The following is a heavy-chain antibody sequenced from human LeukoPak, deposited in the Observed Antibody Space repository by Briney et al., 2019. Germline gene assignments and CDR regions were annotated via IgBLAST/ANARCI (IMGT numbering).Heavy chain of an antibody. CDR3: ARHPPLSGYCSGGSCYTAGRGDWFDP. Sequence: PSETLSLTCTVSGVSISSYYWSWVRQPPGKGLEWIGYIYYSGSTNYNPSLKSRVTISVDTSKNQFSLKLSSVTAADTAVYYCARHPPLSGYCSGGSCYTAGRGDWFDPWGQGTLVTVSS. CDR1: GVSISSYY. CDR2: IYYSGST. J-gene: IGHJ5*02. D-gene: IGHD2-15*01. V-gene: IGHV4-59*08.